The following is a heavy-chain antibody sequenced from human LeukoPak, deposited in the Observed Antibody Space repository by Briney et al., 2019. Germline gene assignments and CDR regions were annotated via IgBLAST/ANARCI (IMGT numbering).Heavy chain of an antibody. V-gene: IGHV4-34*01. Sequence: RTSETLSLTCAVYGGSFSGYYWSWIRQPPGKGLEWIGEINHSRSTNYNPSLKSRVTISVDPSKNQFSLKLSSVPAADTAVYYCARGHFSDAFDIWGQETMVTVSS. CDR2: INHSRST. CDR3: ARGHFSDAFDI. CDR1: GGSFSGYY. J-gene: IGHJ3*02.